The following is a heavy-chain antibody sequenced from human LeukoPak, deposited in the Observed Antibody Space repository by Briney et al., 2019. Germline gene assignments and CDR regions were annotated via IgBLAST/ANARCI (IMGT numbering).Heavy chain of an antibody. J-gene: IGHJ6*03. CDR1: GFTFSSYW. Sequence: PGGSLRLSCAASGFTFSSYWIHWVRQAPGKGLVWVSRINSDGSSTSYADSVKGRFTISRDNAKNTLYLQMNSLRAEDTAVYYCARTTSYYYYMDVWGKGTTVTVSS. V-gene: IGHV3-74*01. CDR3: ARTTSYYYYMDV. D-gene: IGHD1-14*01. CDR2: INSDGSST.